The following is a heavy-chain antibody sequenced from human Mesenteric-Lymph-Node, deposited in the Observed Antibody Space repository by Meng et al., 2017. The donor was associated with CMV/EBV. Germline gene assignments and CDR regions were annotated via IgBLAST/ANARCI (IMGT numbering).Heavy chain of an antibody. Sequence: SETLSLTCTVSGVSVTGGSYYWSWIRQPPGKTLEWIGYVYSRGNPNYNPSLKGRLTISVDTSKNQFSLELSSVTAADTAVYYCARDTHLSSSWYIDYWGQGILVTVSS. CDR2: VYSRGNP. CDR1: GVSVTGGSYY. J-gene: IGHJ4*02. V-gene: IGHV4-61*01. D-gene: IGHD6-13*01. CDR3: ARDTHLSSSWYIDY.